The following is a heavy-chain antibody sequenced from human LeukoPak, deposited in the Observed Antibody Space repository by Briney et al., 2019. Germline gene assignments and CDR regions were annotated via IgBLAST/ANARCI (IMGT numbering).Heavy chain of an antibody. Sequence: PGGSLRLSCAASGFTFSSYAMHWVRQAPGKGLEWVAVISYDGSNKYYADSVKGRFTISRDDSKNTFFLQMNNLKADDTAVYYCAADKTTSGWYELDYWGQGTLVTVSS. D-gene: IGHD6-19*01. CDR1: GFTFSSYA. V-gene: IGHV3-30*14. CDR2: ISYDGSNK. J-gene: IGHJ4*02. CDR3: AADKTTSGWYELDY.